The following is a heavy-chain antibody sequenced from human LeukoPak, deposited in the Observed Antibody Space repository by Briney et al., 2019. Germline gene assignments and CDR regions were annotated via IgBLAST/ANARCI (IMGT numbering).Heavy chain of an antibody. CDR3: AREEWLVQGRYYYYYMDV. J-gene: IGHJ6*03. D-gene: IGHD6-19*01. V-gene: IGHV3-23*01. Sequence: GGSLRLSCAASGFTFSSYGMSWVRQAPGKGLEWVSAISGSGGSTYYADSVKGRFTISRDNAKNSLYLQMNSLRAEDTAVYYCAREEWLVQGRYYYYYMDVWGKGTTVTVS. CDR2: ISGSGGST. CDR1: GFTFSSYG.